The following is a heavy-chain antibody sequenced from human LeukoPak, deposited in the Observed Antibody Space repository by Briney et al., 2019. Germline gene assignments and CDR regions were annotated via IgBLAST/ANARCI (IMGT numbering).Heavy chain of an antibody. V-gene: IGHV1-24*01. D-gene: IGHD2-15*01. Sequence: ASVKVSCKVSGYTLPELSMHWVRQAPGKGLEWMGGFDPEDGETIYAQKFQGRVTTTEDTSTDTAYMELSSLRSEDTAVYYCATKGVGYCSGGSCYSYHYYYYYMDAWGKGTTVTVSS. CDR2: FDPEDGET. CDR3: ATKGVGYCSGGSCYSYHYYYYYMDA. CDR1: GYTLPELS. J-gene: IGHJ6*03.